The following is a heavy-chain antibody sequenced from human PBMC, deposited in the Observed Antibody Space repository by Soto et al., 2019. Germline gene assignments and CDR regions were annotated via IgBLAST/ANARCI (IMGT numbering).Heavy chain of an antibody. CDR1: GFSFSHYA. J-gene: IGHJ5*02. V-gene: IGHV3-30*04. CDR3: VSPHSESSNAFDL. Sequence: GGSLRLSCAASGFSFSHYAMHWVRQPPGKGLEWVALISYDGENQYFTDSVRGRFTISRDNSKTAVYLEMNDLRLDDTATYYCVSPHSESSNAFDLWGQGTLVTVPQ. D-gene: IGHD3-10*01. CDR2: ISYDGENQ.